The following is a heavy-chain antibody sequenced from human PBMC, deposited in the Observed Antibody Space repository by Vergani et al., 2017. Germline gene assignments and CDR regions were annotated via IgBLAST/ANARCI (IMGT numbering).Heavy chain of an antibody. Sequence: QVQLVQSGAEVKKPGASVKVSCKASGYTFTGYYIHWVRQAPGRGLEWMGWINPNTDGTNYAQKFQGRVTVTRDTSISTADMVLSRLRSDDTAVYYCARVWTTMTFDAFDIWGQGTMVTVSS. CDR3: ARVWTTMTFDAFDI. V-gene: IGHV1-2*02. D-gene: IGHD4-17*01. J-gene: IGHJ3*02. CDR2: INPNTDGT. CDR1: GYTFTGYY.